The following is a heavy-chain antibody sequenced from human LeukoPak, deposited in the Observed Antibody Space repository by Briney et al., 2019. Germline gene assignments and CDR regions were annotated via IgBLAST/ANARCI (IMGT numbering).Heavy chain of an antibody. CDR1: GGSISGNNYY. CDR2: INNRGST. Sequence: PETLSLTCTVSGGSISGNNYYWGWIRQAPGEGLEWIGSINNRGSTYYNPSLKSRVTMSVDTSKNQFSLKLSSVTAADTAVYYCARVLGRDAFDIWGQGTMVTVSS. V-gene: IGHV4-39*07. J-gene: IGHJ3*02. CDR3: ARVLGRDAFDI. D-gene: IGHD3-10*01.